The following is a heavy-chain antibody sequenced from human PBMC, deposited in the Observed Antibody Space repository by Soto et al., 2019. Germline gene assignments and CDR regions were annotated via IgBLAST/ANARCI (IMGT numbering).Heavy chain of an antibody. CDR3: ARPNYDSSGYYHYYYGMDV. CDR1: DMSVGSFSCYY. Sequence: SVTLSVTCAVYDMSVGSFSCYYWSWIRQPPGKGLEWIGEINHSGSTNYNPSLKSRVTISVDTSKNRFSLKLSSVTAADTAVYYCARPNYDSSGYYHYYYGMDVWGQGTTVTVSS. CDR2: INHSGST. V-gene: IGHV4-34*01. D-gene: IGHD3-22*01. J-gene: IGHJ6*02.